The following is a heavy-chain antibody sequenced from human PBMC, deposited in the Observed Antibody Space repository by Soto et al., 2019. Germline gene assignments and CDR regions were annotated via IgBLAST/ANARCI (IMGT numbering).Heavy chain of an antibody. D-gene: IGHD1-26*01. CDR3: ASGGACSGPFTWELPDH. CDR2: ITPFSGDV. V-gene: IGHV1-45*02. J-gene: IGHJ4*02. Sequence: QMQLVQSGAEVKKTGSTVTVSCKALGNTFTYRYLHWVRQAPGQALEGRVWITPFSGDVHYAQKFQARVTITRDRSINTAYMRLSSLRSEDTAMYYCASGGACSGPFTWELPDHWGQGTLVTVSS. CDR1: GNTFTYRY.